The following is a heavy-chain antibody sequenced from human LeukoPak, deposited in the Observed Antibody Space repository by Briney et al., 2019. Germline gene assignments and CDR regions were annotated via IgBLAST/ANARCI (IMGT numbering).Heavy chain of an antibody. CDR1: RYTFTSYA. CDR2: INAGNGNT. Sequence: ASVKVSCKASRYTFTSYAMHWVRQAPGQRLEWMGWINAGNGNTKYSQKFQGRVTITRDTSASTAYMELSSLRSEDTAVCYCARVGLEDFDWLLSLYDAFDIWGQGTMVTVSS. J-gene: IGHJ3*02. V-gene: IGHV1-3*01. CDR3: ARVGLEDFDWLLSLYDAFDI. D-gene: IGHD3-9*01.